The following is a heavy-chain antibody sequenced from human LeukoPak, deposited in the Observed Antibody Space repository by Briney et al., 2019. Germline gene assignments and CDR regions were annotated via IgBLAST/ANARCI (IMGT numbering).Heavy chain of an antibody. Sequence: GASVKVSCKASGYTFTGYYMHWVRQAPGQGLEWMAWINPNSGGTNYAQKFQGRVTMTRDTSISTAYMELSRLRSDDTAVYYCARVLPGIAVAGTNFDYWGQGTLVTVSS. CDR1: GYTFTGYY. CDR2: INPNSGGT. CDR3: ARVLPGIAVAGTNFDY. D-gene: IGHD6-19*01. J-gene: IGHJ4*02. V-gene: IGHV1-2*02.